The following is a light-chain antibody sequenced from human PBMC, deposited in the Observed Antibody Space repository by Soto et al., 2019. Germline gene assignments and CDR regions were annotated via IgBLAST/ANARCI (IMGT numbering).Light chain of an antibody. J-gene: IGKJ5*01. Sequence: IVLTQFPGTQCSPPGQRHTLCYRASQTIGDTLAWYQQKPGQAPRLLIYGASSRATGIPDRFSGSGSGTDFTLTISSLEPEDFAVYYCQPYGSSPITFGQGTRLEIK. V-gene: IGKV3-20*01. CDR3: QPYGSSPIT. CDR2: GAS. CDR1: QTIGDT.